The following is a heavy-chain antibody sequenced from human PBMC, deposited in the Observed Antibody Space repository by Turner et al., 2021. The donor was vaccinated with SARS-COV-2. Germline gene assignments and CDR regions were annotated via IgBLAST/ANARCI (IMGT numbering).Heavy chain of an antibody. J-gene: IGHJ4*02. D-gene: IGHD6-13*01. Sequence: EVQLVESGGGLVQPGGSVRLSCAASGFTFSIYWMSWVRQAPGKGLEWVANIKQDGSEKYYVDSVKGRFTISRDNAKNSLYLQMNSLRAEDTAVYYCAGVSSSSWNFDYWGQGTLVTVSS. CDR3: AGVSSSSWNFDY. CDR1: GFTFSIYW. CDR2: IKQDGSEK. V-gene: IGHV3-7*01.